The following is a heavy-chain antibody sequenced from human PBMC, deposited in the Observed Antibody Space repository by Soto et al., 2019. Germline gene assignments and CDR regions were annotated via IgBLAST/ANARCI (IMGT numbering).Heavy chain of an antibody. CDR2: INHSGST. CDR3: ARANLGIAAAGTRYYFDY. D-gene: IGHD6-13*01. Sequence: SSETLSLTCPVYGGSFSGYYLSWIRQPPGKGLEWIGEINHSGSTNYNPSLKSRVTISVDTSKNQFSLKLSSVTAADTAVYYCARANLGIAAAGTRYYFDYWGQGTLVTVSS. CDR1: GGSFSGYY. V-gene: IGHV4-34*01. J-gene: IGHJ4*02.